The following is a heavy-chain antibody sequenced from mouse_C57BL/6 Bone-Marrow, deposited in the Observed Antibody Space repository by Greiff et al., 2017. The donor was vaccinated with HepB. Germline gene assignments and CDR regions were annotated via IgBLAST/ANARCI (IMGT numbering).Heavy chain of an antibody. J-gene: IGHJ3*01. CDR2: ISYDGSN. CDR1: GYSITSGYY. Sequence: VQLQQSGPGLVKPSQSLSLTCSVTGYSITSGYYWNWIRQFPGNKLEWMGYISYDGSNNYNPSLKNRISITRDTSKNQFFLKLNSVTTEDTATYYCALAWFAYWGQGTLVTVSA. CDR3: ALAWFAY. V-gene: IGHV3-6*01.